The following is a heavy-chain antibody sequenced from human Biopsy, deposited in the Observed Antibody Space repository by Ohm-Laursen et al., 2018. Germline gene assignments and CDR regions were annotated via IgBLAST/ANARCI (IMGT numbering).Heavy chain of an antibody. CDR2: ISETSSHI. Sequence: GSLRLSCTVSGFTFSSYSMNWVRQAPGKGLEWISYISETSSHIYDADSVKGRFTVARDNAKNSLYLQLNSLRAEDTAVYYCARDSRRTAREGGMDVWGQGTTVTVSS. CDR1: GFTFSSYS. V-gene: IGHV3-21*01. CDR3: ARDSRRTAREGGMDV. D-gene: IGHD6-6*01. J-gene: IGHJ6*02.